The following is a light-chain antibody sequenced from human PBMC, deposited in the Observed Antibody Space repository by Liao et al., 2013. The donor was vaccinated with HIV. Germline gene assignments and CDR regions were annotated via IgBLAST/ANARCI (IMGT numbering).Light chain of an antibody. Sequence: SYVVTQPPSVSVSPGQTATITCSGDKLGEKYASWYQQKPGQSPVLVIYEDTKRPSGIPGRFSGSNSGNMATLTISRVEAGDEADYYCQLWDSSSDHYVFGTGTKVTVL. CDR3: QLWDSSSDHYV. CDR1: KLGEKY. J-gene: IGLJ1*01. CDR2: EDT. V-gene: IGLV3-1*01.